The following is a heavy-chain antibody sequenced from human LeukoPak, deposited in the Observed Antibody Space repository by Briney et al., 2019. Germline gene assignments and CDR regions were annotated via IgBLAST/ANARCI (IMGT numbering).Heavy chain of an antibody. D-gene: IGHD2-2*01. V-gene: IGHV1-18*01. CDR3: ARDGSADCSSTSCFDP. Sequence: ASVKVSCKTSGYTFSEYAITWVRQAPGQGLEWMGWISGYNGNTNYAQKLQGRVTMTIDTSTSTAYIELRSLRSDDTAVYYCARDGSADCSSTSCFDPWGQGTLVTVSS. CDR2: ISGYNGNT. J-gene: IGHJ5*02. CDR1: GYTFSEYA.